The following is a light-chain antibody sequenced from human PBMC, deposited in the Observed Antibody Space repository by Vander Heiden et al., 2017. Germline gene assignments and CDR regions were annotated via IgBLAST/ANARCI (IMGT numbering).Light chain of an antibody. V-gene: IGKV1-39*01. Sequence: DIQMTQSPSSLSASVGDRVIITCRASQSISSYLNWYQQKPGKAPKLLIYAASSLQSGVPSRFSGSGSGTDFTLTISSLQPEDFATYYWQQSYSTLTFGGGTKVEIK. CDR2: AAS. CDR1: QSISSY. J-gene: IGKJ4*01. CDR3: QQSYSTLT.